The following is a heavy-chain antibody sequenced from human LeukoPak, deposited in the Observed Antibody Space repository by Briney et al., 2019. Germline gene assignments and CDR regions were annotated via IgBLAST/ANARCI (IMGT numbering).Heavy chain of an antibody. Sequence: ASVKVSCKASGYTFTNYGISWVRQAPGQGLEWMGWISAYNGNTNYAQKLQGRVTMTTDTSTSTAYMELRSLRSDDTAVYYCARSIVVVPAAMYYYYYGMDVWGQGTTVTVSS. CDR2: ISAYNGNT. CDR3: ARSIVVVPAAMYYYYYGMDV. CDR1: GYTFTNYG. D-gene: IGHD2-2*01. J-gene: IGHJ6*02. V-gene: IGHV1-18*01.